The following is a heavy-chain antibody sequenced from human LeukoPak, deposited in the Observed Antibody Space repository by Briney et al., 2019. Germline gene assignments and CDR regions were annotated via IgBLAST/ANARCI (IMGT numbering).Heavy chain of an antibody. CDR2: INDDGTFT. Sequence: PGGSLRLSCAASGFTSSNYWMHWVRQVPGKGLVWVSRINDDGTFTTYADSVKGRFTISRDNAKNTLYLQMNSLRAEDTAVYYCGREILEPGKTLTYWGQGSLITVSS. V-gene: IGHV3-74*01. CDR1: GFTSSNYW. CDR3: GREILEPGKTLTY. J-gene: IGHJ4*02. D-gene: IGHD1-14*01.